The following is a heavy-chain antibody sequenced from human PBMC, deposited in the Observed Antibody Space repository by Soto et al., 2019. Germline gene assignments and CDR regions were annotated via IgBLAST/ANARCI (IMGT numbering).Heavy chain of an antibody. J-gene: IGHJ6*03. Sequence: KPSETLSLTCTVSGGSISSYYWSWIRQPPGKGLEWIGYIYYSGSTNYNPSLKSRVTISVDTSKNQFSLKLSSVTAADAAVYYCARLVNCSGGSCYPERYYYYYYCMDVWGEGTTVTVSS. CDR1: GGSISSYY. D-gene: IGHD2-15*01. V-gene: IGHV4-59*01. CDR2: IYYSGST. CDR3: ARLVNCSGGSCYPERYYYYYYCMDV.